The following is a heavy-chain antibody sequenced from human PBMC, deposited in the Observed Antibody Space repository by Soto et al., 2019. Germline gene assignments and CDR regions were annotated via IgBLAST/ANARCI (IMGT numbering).Heavy chain of an antibody. D-gene: IGHD2-15*01. J-gene: IGHJ5*02. Sequence: EVQLLESGGGLVQPGGSLRLSCAASGFTFSSYWMHWVRQAPGKGLVWVSRINSDGSSTSYADSVKGRFTISRDNAKNTLYLQMNSLRAEDTAVYYCARGGYCSGGSCYYGLDWFDPWGQGTLVTVSS. V-gene: IGHV3-74*02. CDR2: INSDGSST. CDR3: ARGGYCSGGSCYYGLDWFDP. CDR1: GFTFSSYW.